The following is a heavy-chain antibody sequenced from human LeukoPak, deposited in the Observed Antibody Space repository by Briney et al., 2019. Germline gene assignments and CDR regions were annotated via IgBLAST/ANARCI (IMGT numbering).Heavy chain of an antibody. Sequence: GASVKVSCKASGGTFSSYAISWVRQAPGQGLEWMGGIIPIFGTANYAQKFQGRVTITADESTSTAHMELSSLRSEDTAVYYCAKGGVVYDSSGYYDYWGQGTLVTVSS. J-gene: IGHJ4*02. CDR3: AKGGVVYDSSGYYDY. CDR2: IIPIFGTA. CDR1: GGTFSSYA. V-gene: IGHV1-69*13. D-gene: IGHD3-22*01.